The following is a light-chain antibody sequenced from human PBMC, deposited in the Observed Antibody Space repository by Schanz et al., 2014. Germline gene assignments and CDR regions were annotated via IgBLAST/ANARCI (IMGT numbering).Light chain of an antibody. CDR3: QQFNKWPPT. Sequence: DIQMTQSPSAMSASVGDRVTITCRASQSISSYLNWYQQKPGKAPKLLIYAASILQSGVPSRFSGSGSGTDFTLTISCLQSEDFAVYYCQQFNKWPPTFGPGTKVEIK. CDR1: QSISSY. CDR2: AAS. J-gene: IGKJ1*01. V-gene: IGKV1-39*01.